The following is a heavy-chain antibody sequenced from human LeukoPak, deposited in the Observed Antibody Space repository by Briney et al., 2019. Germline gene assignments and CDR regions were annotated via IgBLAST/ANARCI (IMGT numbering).Heavy chain of an antibody. V-gene: IGHV3-9*01. Sequence: GRSLRLSCTASGFTFDDYAMHWVRQAPGKGLGWVSGISWNSGSIGYADSVKGRFTISRDNAKNSLYLQMNSLRAEDTALYYCAKDYSSSWYNFFDYWGQGTLVTVSS. CDR2: ISWNSGSI. D-gene: IGHD6-13*01. CDR1: GFTFDDYA. J-gene: IGHJ4*02. CDR3: AKDYSSSWYNFFDY.